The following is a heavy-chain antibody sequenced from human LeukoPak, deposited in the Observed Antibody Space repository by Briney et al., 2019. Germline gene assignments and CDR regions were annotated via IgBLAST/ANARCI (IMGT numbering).Heavy chain of an antibody. V-gene: IGHV1-18*01. D-gene: IGHD2-2*01. CDR1: GYTFTSYG. J-gene: IGHJ6*03. Sequence: ASVKVSCKASGYTFTSYGISWVRQAPGQGLEWMGWISAYNGNTNYAQKLQGRVTMTTGTSTSTAYMELRSLRSDDTAVYYCAREVPAADEKIYYYYMDVWGKGTTVTVSS. CDR3: AREVPAADEKIYYYYMDV. CDR2: ISAYNGNT.